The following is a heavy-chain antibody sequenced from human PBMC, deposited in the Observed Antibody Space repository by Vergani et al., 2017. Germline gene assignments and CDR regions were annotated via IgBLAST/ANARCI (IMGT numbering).Heavy chain of an antibody. CDR1: GYTFTSYG. CDR2: ISAYNGNT. CDR3: ARGAMYYDILTGYYRVKAWFDP. J-gene: IGHJ5*02. Sequence: QVQLVQSGAEVKKPGASVKVSCKASGYTFTSYGISWVRQAPGQGLEWMGWISAYNGNTNYAQKLQGRVTMTTDTSTSTAYMELRSLRSDDTAVYYCARGAMYYDILTGYYRVKAWFDPWGQGTLVTVSS. V-gene: IGHV1-18*01. D-gene: IGHD3-9*01.